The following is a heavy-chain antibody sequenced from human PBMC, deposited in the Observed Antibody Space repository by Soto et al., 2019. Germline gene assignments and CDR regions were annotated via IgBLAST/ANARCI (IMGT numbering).Heavy chain of an antibody. CDR3: ARISQSDFWSGYYYFFDY. Sequence: QVPLVQSGAEAEKPGASVKVSCKASGYTFTDYGISWVRQAPGQGLQWMGWITAFNGNTKYAQQFQGRVTMTTDTSTSTAYMELRSLESDDTAVYYCARISQSDFWSGYYYFFDYWGQGTLVTVSS. CDR1: GYTFTDYG. D-gene: IGHD3-3*01. J-gene: IGHJ4*02. V-gene: IGHV1-18*01. CDR2: ITAFNGNT.